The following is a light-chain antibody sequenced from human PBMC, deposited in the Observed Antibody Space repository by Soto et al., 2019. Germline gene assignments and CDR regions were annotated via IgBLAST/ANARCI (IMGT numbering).Light chain of an antibody. J-gene: IGKJ3*01. CDR2: AAT. Sequence: DIQMTQSPSSLSASVGDRVTITCRASQGIGNYLAWYQQKPGRVPKLLIHAATTLQSGFPSRFSGSGTGTDFTLTISSLQPEDAAIYFCQKCNSPPPFTFGPGTKVDIK. CDR3: QKCNSPPPFT. CDR1: QGIGNY. V-gene: IGKV1-27*01.